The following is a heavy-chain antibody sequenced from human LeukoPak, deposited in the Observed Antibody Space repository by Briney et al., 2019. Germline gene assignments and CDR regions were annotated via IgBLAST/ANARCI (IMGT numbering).Heavy chain of an antibody. Sequence: SVKVSCKTSGYAFAFYAISWVRQAPGQGLEWMGGIIPIFGTANYAQKFQGRVTITADESTSTAYMELSSLRSEDTAVYYCARGPGYCSSTSCSYWYFDLWGRGTLVTVSS. V-gene: IGHV1-69*13. CDR1: GYAFAFYA. CDR3: ARGPGYCSSTSCSYWYFDL. CDR2: IIPIFGTA. D-gene: IGHD2-2*01. J-gene: IGHJ2*01.